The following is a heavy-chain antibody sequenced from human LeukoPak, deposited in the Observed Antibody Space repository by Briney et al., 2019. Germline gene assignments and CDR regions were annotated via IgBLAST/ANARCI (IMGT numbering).Heavy chain of an antibody. CDR2: IRLDGSEK. D-gene: IGHD6-13*01. J-gene: IGHJ4*02. Sequence: GGSLRLSCVASGFTFSNYWMTWVRQAPGKGLEWVANIRLDGSEKYYMDSVKGRFTISRDDAKNSLFLQMDSLRAEDTAVYNCARISSRRHYFDHWGQGTLVTVSS. CDR3: ARISSRRHYFDH. CDR1: GFTFSNYW. V-gene: IGHV3-7*01.